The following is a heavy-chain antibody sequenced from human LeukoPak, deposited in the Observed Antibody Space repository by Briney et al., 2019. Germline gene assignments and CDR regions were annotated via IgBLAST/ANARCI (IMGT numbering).Heavy chain of an antibody. CDR1: GGTFSSYA. V-gene: IGHV1-69*06. D-gene: IGHD5-24*01. Sequence: GASVKVSCKASGGTFSSYAISWVRQAPGQGLEWMGGINPIFGTANYAQKFQGRVTITADKSTSTAYMELSSLRSEDTAVYYCARVKDDGLDAFDIWGEGKMVTVSS. CDR3: ARVKDDGLDAFDI. CDR2: INPIFGTA. J-gene: IGHJ3*02.